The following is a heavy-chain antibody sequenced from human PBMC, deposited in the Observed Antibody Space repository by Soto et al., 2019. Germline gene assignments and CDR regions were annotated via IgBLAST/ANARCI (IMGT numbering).Heavy chain of an antibody. V-gene: IGHV3-53*01. J-gene: IGHJ4*02. CDR2: AWRGGTT. CDR3: AKNQERELPRVIDF. D-gene: IGHD1-7*01. Sequence: GGSLRLSCAASGFTVSSRYMGWVRQAPGKGLEWVSVAWRGGTTCHADSVKGRFTVSRDESRNTLYLQMSSLRAEDTALYYCAKNQERELPRVIDFWGQGTLVTVSS. CDR1: GFTVSSRY.